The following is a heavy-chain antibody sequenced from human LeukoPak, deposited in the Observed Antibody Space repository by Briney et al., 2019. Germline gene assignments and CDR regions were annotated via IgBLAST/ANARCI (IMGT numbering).Heavy chain of an antibody. CDR2: ISGSGGST. V-gene: IGHV3-23*01. Sequence: VGSLRLSWVAAVFGFNIYAMSWVRQAPGKGVEWVSVISGSGGSTDYADSVRGRFTISRDKSNNTLYLQMNILRAEDTAVYYCAKGGYRGYCSTRNCQNWFDPWGQGTLVIVSS. D-gene: IGHD2-8*01. J-gene: IGHJ5*02. CDR3: AKGGYRGYCSTRNCQNWFDP. CDR1: VFGFNIYA.